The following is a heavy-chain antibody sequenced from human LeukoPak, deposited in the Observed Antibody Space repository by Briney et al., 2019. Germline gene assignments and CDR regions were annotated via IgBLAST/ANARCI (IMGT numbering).Heavy chain of an antibody. CDR1: GFTVSSFY. J-gene: IGHJ4*02. V-gene: IGHV3-66*01. D-gene: IGHD1-26*01. CDR3: ARVRGGTYSPYDY. CDR2: VYSGGSI. Sequence: GGSLRLSCAASGFTVSSFYMSWVRQAPGKGLEWVSVVYSGGSIYYTNSVKGRFTISRDNSKNTVYLQMNSLRAEDTAVYYCARVRGGTYSPYDYWGQGTLVTVSS.